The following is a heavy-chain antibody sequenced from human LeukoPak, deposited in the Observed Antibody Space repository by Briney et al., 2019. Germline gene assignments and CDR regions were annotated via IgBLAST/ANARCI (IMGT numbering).Heavy chain of an antibody. CDR1: GGSIRSSSYN. CDR2: IHYTGTT. V-gene: IGHV4-39*07. D-gene: IGHD1-26*01. CDR3: ARTGGSFYFYYYMDV. Sequence: SETLSLTCTVSGGSIRSSSYNWGWIRQPPGKGLEWIGSIHYTGTTFYNPSLKSRVTISVDTSKNQFSLKLRSVTAADTAVYYCARTGGSFYFYYYMDVWGKGTTVTVSS. J-gene: IGHJ6*03.